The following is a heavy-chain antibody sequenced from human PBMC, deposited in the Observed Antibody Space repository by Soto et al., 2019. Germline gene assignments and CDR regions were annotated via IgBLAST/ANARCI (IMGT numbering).Heavy chain of an antibody. D-gene: IGHD3-16*01. V-gene: IGHV3-53*01. J-gene: IGHJ4*02. Sequence: VQLVESGGGLIQPGGSLRLSCAASGFTVSNNHMTWVRQAAGKGLELVSFVHGGGSTSYADSVKGRFTISRDNSKNTLYLQMDSLRAGDPAIYDCAGRLTTAASLDYWGRGTLVTVSS. CDR2: VHGGGST. CDR1: GFTVSNNH. CDR3: AGRLTTAASLDY.